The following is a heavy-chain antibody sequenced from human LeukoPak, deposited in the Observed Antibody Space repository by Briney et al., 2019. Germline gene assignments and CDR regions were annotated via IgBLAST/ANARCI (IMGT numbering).Heavy chain of an antibody. CDR1: GFTFSNYW. D-gene: IGHD2-15*01. CDR3: AKPGDGCSGGSCYYFDY. CDR2: IKQDGSEK. Sequence: GGSLRLSCTASGFTFSNYWMSWVRQAPGRGLEWVANIKQDGSEKHYVDSVKGRFTISRDNAKNSLFLQMNSLRGEDTAVYYCAKPGDGCSGGSCYYFDYWGQGTLVTVSS. V-gene: IGHV3-7*03. J-gene: IGHJ4*02.